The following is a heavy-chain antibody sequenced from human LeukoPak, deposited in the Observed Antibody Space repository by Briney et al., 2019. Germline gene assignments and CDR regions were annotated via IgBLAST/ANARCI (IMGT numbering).Heavy chain of an antibody. CDR3: ASISHCSSTSCYGDY. V-gene: IGHV4-59*01. CDR1: GGSFSGYY. Sequence: SETLSLTCAVYGGSFSGYYWSWIRQPPGKGLEWIGYIYYSGSTNYNPSLKSRVTISVDTSKNQFSLKLSSVTAADTAVYYCASISHCSSTSCYGDYWGQGTLVTVSS. J-gene: IGHJ4*02. D-gene: IGHD2-2*01. CDR2: IYYSGST.